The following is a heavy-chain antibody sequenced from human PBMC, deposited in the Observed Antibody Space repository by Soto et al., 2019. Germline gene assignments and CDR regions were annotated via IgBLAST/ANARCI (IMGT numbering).Heavy chain of an antibody. Sequence: GGSLRLSCAASGFTFSSYGMHWVRQAPGKGLEWVAVIWYDGSNKYYADSVKGRFTISRDNSKNTLYLQMNSLRAEDTAVYYCARDPRYCSGGSCYPDYYFDYWGQGTLVTVSS. V-gene: IGHV3-33*01. CDR2: IWYDGSNK. CDR1: GFTFSSYG. CDR3: ARDPRYCSGGSCYPDYYFDY. D-gene: IGHD2-15*01. J-gene: IGHJ4*02.